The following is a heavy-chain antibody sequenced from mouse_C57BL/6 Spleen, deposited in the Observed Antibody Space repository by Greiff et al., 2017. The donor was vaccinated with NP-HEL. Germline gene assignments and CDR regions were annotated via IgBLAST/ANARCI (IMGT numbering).Heavy chain of an antibody. D-gene: IGHD1-1*01. CDR3: ARDEDCGRSGAMDY. V-gene: IGHV5-4*01. J-gene: IGHJ4*01. Sequence: EVMLVESGGGLVKPGGSLKLPCAASGFTFSSYAMSWVRQTPEKRLEWVATISDGGSYTYYPDNVKGRFTISRDNAKNNLYLQISHLKSEDTAMYYWARDEDCGRSGAMDYWGQGTSVTVSS. CDR2: ISDGGSYT. CDR1: GFTFSSYA.